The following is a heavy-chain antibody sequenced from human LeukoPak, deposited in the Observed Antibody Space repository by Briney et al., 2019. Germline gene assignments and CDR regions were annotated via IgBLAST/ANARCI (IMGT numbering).Heavy chain of an antibody. D-gene: IGHD2-2*01. Sequence: ASVKVSCKASGYTFTSYGISWVRQAPGQGLEWMGWISAYNGNTNYAQKLQGRVTMTTDTSTSTAYMELRSLRSDDTAVYYCARDRSFLVVVPAATSYYYYYGMDVWGQGTTVNVSS. CDR1: GYTFTSYG. CDR2: ISAYNGNT. J-gene: IGHJ6*02. V-gene: IGHV1-18*01. CDR3: ARDRSFLVVVPAATSYYYYYGMDV.